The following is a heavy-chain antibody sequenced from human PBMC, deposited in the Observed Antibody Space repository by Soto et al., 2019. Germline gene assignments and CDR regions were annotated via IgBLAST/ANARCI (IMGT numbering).Heavy chain of an antibody. V-gene: IGHV4-31*03. CDR1: GGSISSGGYY. Sequence: QVQLQEPGPGLVKPSQTLSLTCTVSGGSISSGGYYWSWIRQHPGKGLEWIGYIYYSGSTYYNPSLKSRVTISVDTSKNQFSLKLSSVTAADTAVYYCARGEYYDFWSGYLRLNWFDPWGQGTLVTVSS. D-gene: IGHD3-3*01. CDR2: IYYSGST. CDR3: ARGEYYDFWSGYLRLNWFDP. J-gene: IGHJ5*02.